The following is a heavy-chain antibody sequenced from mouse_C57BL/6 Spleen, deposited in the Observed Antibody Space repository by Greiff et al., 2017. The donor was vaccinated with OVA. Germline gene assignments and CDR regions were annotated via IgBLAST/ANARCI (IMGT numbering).Heavy chain of an antibody. V-gene: IGHV3-6*01. Sequence: DVKLQESGPGLVKPSQSLSLTCSVTGYSITSGYYWNWIRQFPGNKLEWMGYISYDGSNNYNPSLKNRISITRDTSKNQFFLKLNSVTTEDTATYYCARNWPYAMDYWGQGTSVTVSS. D-gene: IGHD4-1*01. CDR1: GYSITSGYY. CDR3: ARNWPYAMDY. CDR2: ISYDGSN. J-gene: IGHJ4*01.